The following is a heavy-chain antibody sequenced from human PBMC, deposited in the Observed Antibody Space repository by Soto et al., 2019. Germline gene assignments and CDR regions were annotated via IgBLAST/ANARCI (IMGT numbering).Heavy chain of an antibody. D-gene: IGHD3-10*01. J-gene: IGHJ1*01. CDR3: ASLPKGSVRTC. CDR2: ISSSSENI. Sequence: GRSLKLSWVGYGFSCRDHSMNCVRQPPGKGLQWISYISSSSENIYYADSVKGRFTVSRDNAKNTLFLQMNSLRDDDSAIYYCASLPKGSVRTCRGQGSRVT. V-gene: IGHV3-48*02. CDR1: GFSCRDHS.